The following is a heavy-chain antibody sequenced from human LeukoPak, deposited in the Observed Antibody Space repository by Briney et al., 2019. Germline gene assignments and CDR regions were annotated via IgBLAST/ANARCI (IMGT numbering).Heavy chain of an antibody. CDR3: ASGGSRPHDWYFDL. Sequence: GESLRLSCAASGFTFSTYAMMWVSQPPGKGREWFSGISDSGDTTYYADSVKGRFIISRDNSRNSLYLQMNSLTVGDTAVYYCASGGSRPHDWYFDLCGRGTLASVS. J-gene: IGHJ2*01. V-gene: IGHV3-23*01. D-gene: IGHD3-16*01. CDR1: GFTFSTYA. CDR2: ISDSGDTT.